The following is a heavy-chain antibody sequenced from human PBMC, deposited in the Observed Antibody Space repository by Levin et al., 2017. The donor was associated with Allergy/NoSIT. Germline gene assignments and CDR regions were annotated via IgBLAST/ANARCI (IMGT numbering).Heavy chain of an antibody. D-gene: IGHD1-26*01. CDR2: ISWNSGSI. Sequence: SLKISCAASGFTFDDYAMHWVRQAPGKGLEWVSGISWNSGSIGYADSVKGRFTISRDNAKNSLYLQMNSLRAEDTALYYCAKDMYPEGASFVIDYWGQGTLVTVSS. J-gene: IGHJ4*02. V-gene: IGHV3-9*01. CDR3: AKDMYPEGASFVIDY. CDR1: GFTFDDYA.